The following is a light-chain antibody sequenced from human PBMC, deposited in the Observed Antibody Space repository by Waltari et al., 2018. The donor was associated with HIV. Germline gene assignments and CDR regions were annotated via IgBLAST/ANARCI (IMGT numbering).Light chain of an antibody. CDR1: QGISSA. CDR3: QQFNSYPL. CDR2: DVS. V-gene: IGKV1-13*02. Sequence: AIQLTQSPTSLSASVGDRVTITCRASQGISSALAWYQRKPGKGPKLLIYDVSSLESGVPSRFSGRGSGTDFTLTISSLQPEDFATYYCQQFNSYPLFGGGTKVEIK. J-gene: IGKJ4*01.